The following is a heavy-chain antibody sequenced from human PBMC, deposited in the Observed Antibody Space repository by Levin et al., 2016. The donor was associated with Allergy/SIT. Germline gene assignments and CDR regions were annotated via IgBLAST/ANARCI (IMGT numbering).Heavy chain of an antibody. CDR2: IYYSGST. V-gene: IGHV4-59*01. J-gene: IGHJ4*02. Sequence: WIRQPPGKGLEWIGYIYYSGSTNYNPSLKSRVTISVDTSKNQFSLKLSSVTAADTAVYYCARGDYDILTGYYPFDYWGQGTLVTRLL. D-gene: IGHD3-9*01. CDR3: ARGDYDILTGYYPFDY.